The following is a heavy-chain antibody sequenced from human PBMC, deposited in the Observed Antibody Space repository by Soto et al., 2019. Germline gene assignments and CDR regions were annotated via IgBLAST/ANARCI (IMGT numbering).Heavy chain of an antibody. CDR3: ARDGGSAWFGELSWFDP. J-gene: IGHJ5*02. CDR2: INAGNGNT. Sequence: QVQLVQSGAEVKKPGASVKVSCKASGYTFTSYAMHWVRQAPGQRLEWMGWINAGNGNTKYSQKFQGRVTITRDTSASTAYMELSSLRSEDTAVYYCARDGGSAWFGELSWFDPWGQGTLVTVSS. CDR1: GYTFTSYA. D-gene: IGHD3-10*01. V-gene: IGHV1-3*01.